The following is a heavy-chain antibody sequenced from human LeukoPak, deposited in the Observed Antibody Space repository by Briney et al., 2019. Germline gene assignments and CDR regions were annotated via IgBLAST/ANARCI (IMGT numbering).Heavy chain of an antibody. J-gene: IGHJ4*01. D-gene: IGHD2-2*01. Sequence: ASVKVSCKTSGYTFTGYYMHWVRQAPGQGLEWMGWINPNSGGTNYAQKFQGRVTMTRDTSISTAYMELSRLRSDDTAVYYCSGAGHPPCDRSTSGHYYFDYWGQEPWSPSPQ. V-gene: IGHV1-2*02. CDR2: INPNSGGT. CDR1: GYTFTGYY. CDR3: SGAGHPPCDRSTSGHYYFDY.